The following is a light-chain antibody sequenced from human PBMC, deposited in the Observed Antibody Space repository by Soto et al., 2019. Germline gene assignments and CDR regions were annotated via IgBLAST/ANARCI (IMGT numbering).Light chain of an antibody. CDR1: QSVLYSSNNKNY. V-gene: IGKV4-1*01. CDR3: QQYYSSPRT. J-gene: IGKJ1*01. CDR2: WAS. Sequence: DIVMTQSPDSLAVSLGERATINCKSSQSVLYSSNNKNYLAWYQQKPEQPPKLLISWASARESGVPDRFSGSGSGTDFTLTISSLQAEDVAVYYCQQYYSSPRTFAQGTKVEIK.